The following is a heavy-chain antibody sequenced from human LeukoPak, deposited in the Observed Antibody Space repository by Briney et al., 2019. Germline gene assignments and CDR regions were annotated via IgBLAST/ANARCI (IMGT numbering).Heavy chain of an antibody. CDR3: ASSGVVAATHWFDP. CDR2: IYYSGST. D-gene: IGHD2-15*01. CDR1: GGSISSYY. V-gene: IGHV4-59*12. J-gene: IGHJ5*02. Sequence: SETLSLTCTVSGGSISSYYWSWIRQPPGKGLEWIGYIYYSGSTNYNPSLKSRVTISVDTSKNQFSLKLSSVTAADTAVYYCASSGVVAATHWFDPWGQGTLVTVSS.